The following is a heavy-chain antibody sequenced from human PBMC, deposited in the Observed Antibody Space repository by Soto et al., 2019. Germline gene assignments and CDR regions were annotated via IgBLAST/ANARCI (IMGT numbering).Heavy chain of an antibody. J-gene: IGHJ4*02. Sequence: QVQLVESGGGVVQPGRSLRLSCAASGFTFSSYAMHWVRQAPGKGLEWVAVISNDGSNKYYAASVKGRFTISRDNSKNTLYLQMNSLRAEDTAVYYCARGGGGSGPYFDYWVQGTLVTVSS. D-gene: IGHD2-15*01. CDR3: ARGGGGSGPYFDY. V-gene: IGHV3-30-3*01. CDR1: GFTFSSYA. CDR2: ISNDGSNK.